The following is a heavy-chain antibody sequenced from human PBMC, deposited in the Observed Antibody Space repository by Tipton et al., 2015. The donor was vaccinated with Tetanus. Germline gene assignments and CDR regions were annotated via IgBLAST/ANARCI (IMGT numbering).Heavy chain of an antibody. Sequence: TLSLTCTVSGGSISNDNYYWSWIRHPPGKGLEWIGYMFYSGSAYYNPSLKSRITISMDTSRNQFSLNLSSVTAAETAVYYCARGPTAASDYWGQGTLVTVSS. J-gene: IGHJ4*02. CDR1: GGSISNDNYY. D-gene: IGHD4-17*01. CDR3: ARGPTAASDY. V-gene: IGHV4-30-4*01. CDR2: MFYSGSA.